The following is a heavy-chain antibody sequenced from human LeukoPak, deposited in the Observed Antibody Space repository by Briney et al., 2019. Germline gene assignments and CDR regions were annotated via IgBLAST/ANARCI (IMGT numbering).Heavy chain of an antibody. J-gene: IGHJ4*02. CDR3: ARHGGYCSSTSCYTLDY. CDR1: GGSLSSYY. V-gene: IGHV4-4*07. D-gene: IGHD2-2*02. Sequence: SETLSLTCTVSGGSLSSYYWSWIRQPAGKGLEWIGRIYTSGSTYYNPSLKSRVTISVDTSKNQFSLKLSSVTAADTAVYYCARHGGYCSSTSCYTLDYWGQGTLVTVSS. CDR2: IYTSGST.